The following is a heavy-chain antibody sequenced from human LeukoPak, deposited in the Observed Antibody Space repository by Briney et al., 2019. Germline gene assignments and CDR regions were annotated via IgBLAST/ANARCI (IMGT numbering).Heavy chain of an antibody. V-gene: IGHV3-23*01. CDR2: ISGSGGST. J-gene: IGHJ3*02. CDR1: GFTFSSYA. D-gene: IGHD3-10*02. CDR3: ANLGPGVGVMLVPGDAFDI. Sequence: PGGSLRLSCAASGFTFSSYAMSWVRQAPGKGLEWVSAISGSGGSTYYADSVKGRFAISRDNSKNTLYLQMNSLRAEDTAVYYCANLGPGVGVMLVPGDAFDIWGQGTMVTVSS.